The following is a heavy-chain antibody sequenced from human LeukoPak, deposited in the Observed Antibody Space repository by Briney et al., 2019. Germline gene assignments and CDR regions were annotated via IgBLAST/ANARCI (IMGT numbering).Heavy chain of an antibody. V-gene: IGHV3-30-3*01. D-gene: IGHD3-22*01. CDR3: ARAMWVTMIVVVTAPWFDP. Sequence: PGGSLRLSCAASGFTFSSYAMSWVRQAPGKGLEWVAVISYDGSNKYYADSVKGRFTISRDNSKNTLYLQMNSLRAEDTAVYYCARAMWVTMIVVVTAPWFDPWGQGTLVTVSS. J-gene: IGHJ5*02. CDR2: ISYDGSNK. CDR1: GFTFSSYA.